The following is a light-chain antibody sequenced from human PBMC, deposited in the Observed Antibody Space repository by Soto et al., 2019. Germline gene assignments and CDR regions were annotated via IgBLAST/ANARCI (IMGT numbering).Light chain of an antibody. J-gene: IGKJ2*01. CDR2: AAS. CDR1: QGNNSF. CDR3: QQLNDRRFS. Sequence: IQLTQSPSSLSASVGDRVTISCRASQGNNSFVAWYQQKSGKAPKLLIYAASTLPSGVPSRFSGSGSGTDFTLTISSLQSEDFATYYCQQLNDRRFSFGQGTKLDIK. V-gene: IGKV1-9*01.